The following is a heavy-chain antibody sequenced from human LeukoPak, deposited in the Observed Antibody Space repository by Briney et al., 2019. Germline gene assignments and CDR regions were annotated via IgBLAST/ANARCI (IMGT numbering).Heavy chain of an antibody. J-gene: IGHJ4*02. CDR3: ARDHSGWDYYFDY. Sequence: GGSLRLSCAASGFTFSSYAMSWVRQAPGKGLEWVSAISGSGGSTYYADSVKGRFTISRDNSKNTLYLQMNSLRTEDTAVYYCARDHSGWDYYFDYWGQGTWVTVSS. CDR2: ISGSGGST. D-gene: IGHD6-19*01. V-gene: IGHV3-23*01. CDR1: GFTFSSYA.